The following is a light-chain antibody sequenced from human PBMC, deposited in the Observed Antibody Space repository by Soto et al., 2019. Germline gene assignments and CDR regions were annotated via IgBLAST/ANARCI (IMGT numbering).Light chain of an antibody. V-gene: IGKV1-5*03. Sequence: DIQMTQSPSTVSASVGDRVTITCRASQSISSWLAWYQQKPGKAPKLLIYKASSLESGVPSRFSGSGSGTEFTLTISSLQPDDFATYYCQQYNSYSRTLGQGTKVDIK. CDR1: QSISSW. CDR2: KAS. CDR3: QQYNSYSRT. J-gene: IGKJ1*01.